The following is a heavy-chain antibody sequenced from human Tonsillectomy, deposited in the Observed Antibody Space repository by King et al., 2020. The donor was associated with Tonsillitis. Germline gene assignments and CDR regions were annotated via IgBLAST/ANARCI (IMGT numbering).Heavy chain of an antibody. D-gene: IGHD3-9*01. Sequence: VQLVESGGGLVQPGGSLRLSCAASGFTFSSYCMSWVRQAPGKGLELVAHIKQDGSEKYYVDSVKGRFTISRDNAKNSLYLQMNSLRAEDTAVYYCARVRYFDWLLGYFDYWGQGTLVTVSS. CDR3: ARVRYFDWLLGYFDY. J-gene: IGHJ4*02. V-gene: IGHV3-7*01. CDR2: IKQDGSEK. CDR1: GFTFSSYC.